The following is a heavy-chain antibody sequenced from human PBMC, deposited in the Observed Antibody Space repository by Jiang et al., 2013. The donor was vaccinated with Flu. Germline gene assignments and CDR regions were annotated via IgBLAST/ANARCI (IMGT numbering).Heavy chain of an antibody. J-gene: IGHJ3*02. CDR3: ARAPHDYVWGSYRSGAFDI. V-gene: IGHV1-18*01. D-gene: IGHD3-16*02. CDR1: GYTFTSYG. CDR2: ISAYNGNT. Sequence: SGAEVKKPGASVKVSCKASGYTFTSYGISWVRQAPGQGLEWMGWISAYNGNTNYAQKLQGRVTMTTDTSTSTAYMELRSLRSDDTAVYYCARAPHDYVWGSYRSGAFDIWGQGTMVTVSS.